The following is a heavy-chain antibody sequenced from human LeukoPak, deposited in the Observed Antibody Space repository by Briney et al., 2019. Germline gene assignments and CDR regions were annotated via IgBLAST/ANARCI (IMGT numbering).Heavy chain of an antibody. CDR3: AKVGATTLALGFDY. CDR2: ISGSGGST. J-gene: IGHJ4*02. CDR1: GFTFSSYA. Sequence: GGSLRLSCAASGFTFSSYAMSRVRQAPGKGLEWVSAISGSGGSTYYADSVKGRFTISRDNSKNTLYLQMNSLRAEDMAVYYCAKVGATTLALGFDYWGQGTLVTVSS. D-gene: IGHD1-26*01. V-gene: IGHV3-23*01.